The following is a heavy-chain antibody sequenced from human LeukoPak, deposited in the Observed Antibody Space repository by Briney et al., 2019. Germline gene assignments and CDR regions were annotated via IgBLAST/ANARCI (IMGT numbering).Heavy chain of an antibody. D-gene: IGHD6-6*01. Sequence: GRSLRLSCAASGFTFSSYGMHWVRQAPGKGLEWVAVIWYDGSNKYYADSVKGRFTISRDNSKNTLYLQMNSLRAEDTAVYYCARDRYSSSSGYYYYGMDVWGQGTTVTVSS. J-gene: IGHJ6*02. CDR2: IWYDGSNK. CDR3: ARDRYSSSSGYYYYGMDV. V-gene: IGHV3-33*01. CDR1: GFTFSSYG.